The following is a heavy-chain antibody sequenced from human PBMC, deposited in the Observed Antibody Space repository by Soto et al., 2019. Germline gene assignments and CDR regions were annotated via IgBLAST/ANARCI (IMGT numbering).Heavy chain of an antibody. D-gene: IGHD6-6*01. Sequence: SGTLSLTCTLSDSSISSYYCIWIRPPPGKGLEYIGYIHYSGSTNYKPSLRSRVTISVDTSKNQFSLKLSSVTAADTAVYYCARGSSSTDYWGQGTLVTVSS. CDR2: IHYSGST. V-gene: IGHV4-59*12. CDR1: DSSISSYY. J-gene: IGHJ4*02. CDR3: ARGSSSTDY.